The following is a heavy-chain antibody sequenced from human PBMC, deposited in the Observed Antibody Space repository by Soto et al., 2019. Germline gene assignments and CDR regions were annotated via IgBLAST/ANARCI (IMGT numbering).Heavy chain of an antibody. CDR2: IDPNSGGT. CDR1: GYTFTNYH. D-gene: IGHD1-26*01. J-gene: IGHJ4*02. V-gene: IGHV1-2*02. Sequence: QVQVVQSGAERTKPGASVKVSCTASGYTFTNYHIHWVRQAPGQGLEWLGGIDPNSGGTKYAQKIQGRVTVTRYTSISTAFMELNSVGSVDTGVYYCARSSGSYSDFDFWGQGTLVTVSS. CDR3: ARSSGSYSDFDF.